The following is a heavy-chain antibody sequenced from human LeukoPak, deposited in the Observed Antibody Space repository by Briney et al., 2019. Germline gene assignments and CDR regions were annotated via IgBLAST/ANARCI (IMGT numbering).Heavy chain of an antibody. J-gene: IGHJ4*02. Sequence: GGSLRLSCAASGFTFSSYWMHWVRQAPGKGLVWVSRINSDGSSTSYADSVKGRFTISRDNAKNTLYLQMNSLRAEDTAVYYCAKDFSIIAVAGTMDYWGQGTLVTVSS. V-gene: IGHV3-74*01. CDR2: INSDGSST. CDR1: GFTFSSYW. D-gene: IGHD6-19*01. CDR3: AKDFSIIAVAGTMDY.